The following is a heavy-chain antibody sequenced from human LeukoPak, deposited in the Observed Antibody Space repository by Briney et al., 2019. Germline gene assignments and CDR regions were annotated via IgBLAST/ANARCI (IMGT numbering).Heavy chain of an antibody. CDR2: ISSSSSYI. V-gene: IGHV3-21*01. CDR1: GFTFSTYS. Sequence: GGSLRLSCAASGFTFSTYSMNWVRQAPGKGLEWVSSISSSSSYIYYADSVKGRVTISRDNAKNSLYLQMNSLRAEDTAVYYCARGYYDTLTGPDYWGQGTLVTVSS. J-gene: IGHJ4*02. D-gene: IGHD3-9*01. CDR3: ARGYYDTLTGPDY.